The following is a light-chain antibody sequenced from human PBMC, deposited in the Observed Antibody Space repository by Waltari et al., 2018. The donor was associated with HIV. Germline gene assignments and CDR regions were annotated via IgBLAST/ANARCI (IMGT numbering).Light chain of an antibody. CDR2: DVS. V-gene: IGKV3-11*01. J-gene: IGKJ4*01. CDR3: QQCAKWPLA. CDR1: QNVGRC. Sequence: EIVLTQSPVSLSLSPGERATVSCRASQNVGRCLIWYQQKSGQAPRLVIYDVSKRATGIPARFSGSGSGADFTLSISSLEPEDVAVYYCQQCAKWPLAFGGGTVVDIK.